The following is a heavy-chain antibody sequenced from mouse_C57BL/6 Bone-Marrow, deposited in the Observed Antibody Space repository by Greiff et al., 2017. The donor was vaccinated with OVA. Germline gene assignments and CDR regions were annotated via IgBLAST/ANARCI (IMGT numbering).Heavy chain of an antibody. CDR1: GYTFTSYW. Sequence: VQLQQPGAELVKPGASVKMSCKASGYTFTSYWITWVKQRPGQGLEWIGDIYPGSGSTTYNEKFKSKATLTVDTSSSTAYMPLSSLTSEDSAVYYCARWVITTVVATSFDVWGTGTTVTVSS. CDR3: ARWVITTVVATSFDV. D-gene: IGHD1-1*01. J-gene: IGHJ1*03. CDR2: IYPGSGST. V-gene: IGHV1-55*01.